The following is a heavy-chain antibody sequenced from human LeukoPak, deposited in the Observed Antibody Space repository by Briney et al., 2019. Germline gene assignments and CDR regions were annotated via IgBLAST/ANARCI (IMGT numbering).Heavy chain of an antibody. J-gene: IGHJ5*02. Sequence: SETLSLTCAAYGGSFSGYDWSWIRQPPGKGLEWIGEINHSGSTNYNPYLKRRVTITEGTSKNQFLQKLINMTTADTTVYYFARGIVRRWLIKNWFDPWGQGTLVTVSS. CDR2: INHSGST. CDR3: ARGIVRRWLIKNWFDP. D-gene: IGHD5-24*01. CDR1: GGSFSGYD. V-gene: IGHV4-34*01.